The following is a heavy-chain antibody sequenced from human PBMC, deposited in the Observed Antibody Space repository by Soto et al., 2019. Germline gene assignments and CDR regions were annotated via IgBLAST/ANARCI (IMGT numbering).Heavy chain of an antibody. CDR1: GFTFSSYA. D-gene: IGHD3-10*01. J-gene: IGHJ6*02. CDR2: ISGSGGST. V-gene: IGHV3-23*01. CDR3: AKAPRGGPSENYYCCGMDV. Sequence: EVQLLESGGGLVQPGGSLRLSCAASGFTFSSYAMSWVRQAPGKGLEWVSAISGSGGSTYYADSVKGRFTISRDNSKNTLYLQKNSLRAEDTAVYYCAKAPRGGPSENYYCCGMDVWGQGTTVTVSS.